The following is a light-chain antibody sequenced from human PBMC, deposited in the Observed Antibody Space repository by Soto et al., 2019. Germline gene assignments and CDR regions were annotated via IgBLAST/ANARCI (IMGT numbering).Light chain of an antibody. CDR3: QNCNNDPT. J-gene: IGKJ4*02. V-gene: IGKV1D-13*01. Sequence: AIQLTQSPSSLSASVGARVTLTCRASQGINSALAWYQQRSGQPPKLLIFGATSLEAGVPSRLSGSGSGTDFTLTIDSLQPEDLATCYCQNCNNDPTCGGGTRVEI. CDR1: QGINSA. CDR2: GAT.